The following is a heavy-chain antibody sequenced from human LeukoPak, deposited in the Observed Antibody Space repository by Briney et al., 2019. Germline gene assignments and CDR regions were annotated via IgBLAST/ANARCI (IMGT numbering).Heavy chain of an antibody. D-gene: IGHD2-2*01. CDR1: GGSISSYY. Sequence: SETLSLTCTVSGGSISSYYWSWIRQPPGKGLEWIGYIYYSGSTNYNPSLKSRVTISVDTSKNQFSLKLSSVTAADTAVYYCARTYCSSTSCPPGMYYFDYWGQGTLVTVSS. J-gene: IGHJ4*02. CDR2: IYYSGST. V-gene: IGHV4-59*01. CDR3: ARTYCSSTSCPPGMYYFDY.